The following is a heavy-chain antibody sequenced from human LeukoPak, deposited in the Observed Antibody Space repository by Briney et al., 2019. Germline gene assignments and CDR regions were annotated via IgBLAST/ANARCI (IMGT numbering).Heavy chain of an antibody. CDR1: TFTFSSYW. V-gene: IGHV3-7*01. CDR3: ARDRGYSSFDY. Sequence: GGSLRLSCEASTFTFSSYWMSWVRQAPGKGLEWVANIKEDGSEINYVDSVKGRFTISRDNAKNSLFLQMNSLRVEDTAVYYCARDRGYSSFDYWGQGTLVTVSS. CDR2: IKEDGSEI. J-gene: IGHJ4*02. D-gene: IGHD4-23*01.